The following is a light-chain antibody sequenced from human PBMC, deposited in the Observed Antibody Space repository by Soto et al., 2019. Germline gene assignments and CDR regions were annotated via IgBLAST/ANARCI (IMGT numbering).Light chain of an antibody. V-gene: IGKV1-39*01. CDR1: KSISSD. Sequence: DIQMSQSPSSLYASVGDRVTITCRSIKSISSDLNWYQQNPGKDPKLLSYASSWLQSGVPSRFSGSGSGTDFTLTISSLQPEESATYYCQQSYSTPLTVGGGTKVAIK. CDR2: ASS. J-gene: IGKJ4*01. CDR3: QQSYSTPLT.